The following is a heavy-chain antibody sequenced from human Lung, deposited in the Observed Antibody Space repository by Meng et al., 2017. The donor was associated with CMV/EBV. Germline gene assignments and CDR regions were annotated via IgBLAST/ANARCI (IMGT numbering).Heavy chain of an antibody. Sequence: SXXVSXKASGGTFSSYAISWVRQAPGQGLEWMGGIIPIFGTANYAQKFQGRVTITTDESTSTAYMELSSLRSEDTAVYYCARVEMGMVVADYWRQGTLVTVSS. CDR1: GGTFSSYA. CDR2: IIPIFGTA. J-gene: IGHJ4*02. D-gene: IGHD2-15*01. V-gene: IGHV1-69*05. CDR3: ARVEMGMVVADY.